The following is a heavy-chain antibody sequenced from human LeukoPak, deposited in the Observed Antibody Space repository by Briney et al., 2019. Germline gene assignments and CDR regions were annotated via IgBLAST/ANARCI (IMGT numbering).Heavy chain of an antibody. V-gene: IGHV1-69*05. J-gene: IGHJ1*01. CDR1: GGTFSSHT. Sequence: GASVKVSCKASGGTFSSHTVTWVRQAPGQGLRWMGGIIPTFGTPNYAQEFQGRLSIATDESTNTGYMELTALTSEATAVYFCGAASCTLGGGPYYLASWGQGTLPTFSS. CDR3: GAASCTLGGGPYYLAS. D-gene: IGHD2/OR15-2a*01. CDR2: IIPTFGTP.